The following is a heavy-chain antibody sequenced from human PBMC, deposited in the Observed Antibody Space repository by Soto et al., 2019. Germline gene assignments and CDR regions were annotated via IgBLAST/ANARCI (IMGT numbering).Heavy chain of an antibody. CDR1: GFTFSNYG. Sequence: QVQLVESGGGVVQPGGSLRLPCAASGFTFSNYGMHWVRQAPGKGLEWVAVIWYDGTNKYYADSVKGRFTNSRDNSNNTLYVQMTSLRAEDTAVYYCARGLHSLFDYWGQGTLVTVSS. J-gene: IGHJ4*02. CDR3: ARGLHSLFDY. D-gene: IGHD2-21*01. CDR2: IWYDGTNK. V-gene: IGHV3-33*01.